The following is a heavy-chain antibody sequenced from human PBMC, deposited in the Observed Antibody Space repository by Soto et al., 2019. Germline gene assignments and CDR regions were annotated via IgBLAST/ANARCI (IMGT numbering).Heavy chain of an antibody. CDR3: AQALVFTGGDGFDI. V-gene: IGHV4-31*02. CDR2: IYYSGNT. Sequence: QVRLQEWGPGLVKPSQTLSLKCSVSGGSITTGGLYWSWIRQLPGKGLEWIGDIYYSGNTYYNASLKIRVSISVEAAKNQFSLKLSSVTAADTAVYYCAQALVFTGGDGFDIWGQGRLVTVSS. J-gene: IGHJ3*02. CDR1: GGSITTGGLY. D-gene: IGHD6-6*01.